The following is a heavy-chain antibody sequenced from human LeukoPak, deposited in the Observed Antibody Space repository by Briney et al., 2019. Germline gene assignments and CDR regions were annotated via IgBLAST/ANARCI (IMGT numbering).Heavy chain of an antibody. V-gene: IGHV3-23*01. J-gene: IGHJ4*02. CDR2: ISTGGGGT. Sequence: PGGSLRLSCAASGFTFRVCAKNWVRQAPGKGLEWVSAISTGGGGTYYADSVQGRFTISRDKSKNTLYLQMNSLRAEDTAIYDCAKIVVVVAATHGFDYWGQGTLVTVSS. CDR1: GFTFRVCA. D-gene: IGHD2-15*01. CDR3: AKIVVVVAATHGFDY.